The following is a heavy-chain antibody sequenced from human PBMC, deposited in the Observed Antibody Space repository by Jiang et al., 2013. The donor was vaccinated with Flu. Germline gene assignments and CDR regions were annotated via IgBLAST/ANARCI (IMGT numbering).Heavy chain of an antibody. J-gene: IGHJ4*02. D-gene: IGHD6-19*01. CDR3: ARRGKQWLEGYFDY. Sequence: SLTCTVSGGSISSSSYYWGWIRQPPGKGLEWIGSIYYSGSTYYNPSLKSRVTISVDTSKNQFSLKLSSVTAADTAVYYCARRGKQWLEGYFDYWGQGTLVTVSS. CDR2: IYYSGST. CDR1: GGSISSSSYY. V-gene: IGHV4-39*01.